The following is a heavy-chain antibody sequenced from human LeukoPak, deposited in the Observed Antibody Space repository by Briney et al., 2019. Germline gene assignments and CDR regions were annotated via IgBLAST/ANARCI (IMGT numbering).Heavy chain of an antibody. CDR1: GDSISSGNY. V-gene: IGHV4-38-2*02. J-gene: IGHJ6*02. D-gene: IGHD3-10*01. CDR3: ARHHISGSYVSGMDV. CDR2: IFHTGST. Sequence: SETLSLTCTVSGDSISSGNYWGWIRQPPGKGLEWIGSIFHTGSTYFNLSLKSRVTISVDTSKNQFSLRLSSVTAADTAVYYCARHHISGSYVSGMDVWGQGTTVTVSS.